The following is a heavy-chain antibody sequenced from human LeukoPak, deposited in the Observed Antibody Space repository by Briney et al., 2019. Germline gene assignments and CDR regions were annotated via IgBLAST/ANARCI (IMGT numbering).Heavy chain of an antibody. CDR3: AREYTLYRSGWFLDY. CDR1: GDSSSNSIYY. CDR2: IDYGGST. Sequence: PSETLSLTCTVSGDSSSNSIYYWGWIRQPPGKGLEWIGSIDYGGSTYYNPSLKSRATVSIDTSKNQFSLKLSSVTAADTAVNYCAREYTLYRSGWFLDYWGQGTVVTVSS. V-gene: IGHV4-39*07. D-gene: IGHD6-19*01. J-gene: IGHJ4*02.